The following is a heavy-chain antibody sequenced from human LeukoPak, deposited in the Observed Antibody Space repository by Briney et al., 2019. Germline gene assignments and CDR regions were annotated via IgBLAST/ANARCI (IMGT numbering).Heavy chain of an antibody. CDR3: ARGTFLAASDFDY. CDR1: GFTFSSYE. V-gene: IGHV3-48*03. CDR2: ISSSGSTI. J-gene: IGHJ4*02. Sequence: PGGSLRLYCAASGFTFSSYEMNWVRQAPGKGLEWVSYISSSGSTIYYADSVKGRFTISRDNAKNSLYLQMNSLRAEDTAVYYCARGTFLAASDFDYWGQGTLVTVSS. D-gene: IGHD2-15*01.